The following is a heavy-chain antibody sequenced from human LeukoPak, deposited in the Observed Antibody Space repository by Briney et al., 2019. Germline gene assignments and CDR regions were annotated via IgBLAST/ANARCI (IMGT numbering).Heavy chain of an antibody. D-gene: IGHD2-2*02. CDR2: IYYSGST. CDR1: GGSISSGGYY. J-gene: IGHJ4*02. CDR3: ASPAIGPFDS. V-gene: IGHV4-31*03. Sequence: SETLSLTCTVSGGSISSGGYYWSWICQHPGKGLEWIGYIYYSGSTYYNPSLKSRVTISVDTSKNQFSLKLSSVAAADTAVYYCASPAIGPFDSWGQGTLVTVSS.